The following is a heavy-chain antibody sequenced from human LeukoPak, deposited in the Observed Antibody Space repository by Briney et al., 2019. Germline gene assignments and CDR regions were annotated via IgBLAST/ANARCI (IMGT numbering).Heavy chain of an antibody. J-gene: IGHJ4*02. D-gene: IGHD3-10*01. CDR2: INPNSGGT. CDR3: ARGPPLMVRGVQTDY. CDR1: GYTFAGYW. V-gene: IGHV1-2*02. Sequence: ASVKVSCKASGYTFAGYWLYWVRQAPGQGLEWMGWINPNSGGTNYAQKFQGRVTMTRDTSISTAYMELSRLRSDDTAVYYCARGPPLMVRGVQTDYWGQGTLVTVSS.